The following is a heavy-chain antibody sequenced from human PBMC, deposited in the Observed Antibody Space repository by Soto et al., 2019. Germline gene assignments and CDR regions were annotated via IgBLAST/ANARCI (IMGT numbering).Heavy chain of an antibody. CDR2: IYYSGST. D-gene: IGHD3-3*01. J-gene: IGHJ4*02. V-gene: IGHV4-59*01. Sequence: SETLSLTCTVSGGSISSYYWSWIRQPPGKGLEWIGYIYYSGSTNYNPSLKSRVTISVDTSKNQFSLKLSSVTAADTAIYYCVRFGGRGYDFWSGYYPFDYWGQGTLVTVSS. CDR3: VRFGGRGYDFWSGYYPFDY. CDR1: GGSISSYY.